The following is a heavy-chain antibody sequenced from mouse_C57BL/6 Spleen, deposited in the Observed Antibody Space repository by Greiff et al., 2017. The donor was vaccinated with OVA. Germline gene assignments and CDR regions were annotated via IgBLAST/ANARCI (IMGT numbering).Heavy chain of an antibody. V-gene: IGHV1-80*01. J-gene: IGHJ1*03. CDR3: ARAFYYYGSSSYWYFDV. D-gene: IGHD1-1*01. CDR1: GYAFSSYW. Sequence: QVQLQQSGAELVKPGASVKISCKASGYAFSSYWMNWVKQRPGKGLEWIGQIYPGDGDTNYNGKFKGKATLTADISSSTAYMQLSSLTSEDSAVYFCARAFYYYGSSSYWYFDVWGTGTTVTVSS. CDR2: IYPGDGDT.